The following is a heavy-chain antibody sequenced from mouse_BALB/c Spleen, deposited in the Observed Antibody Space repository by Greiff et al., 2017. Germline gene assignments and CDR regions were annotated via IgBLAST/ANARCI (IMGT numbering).Heavy chain of an antibody. J-gene: IGHJ2*01. CDR3: ARHGGYYGFDY. V-gene: IGHV5-12-1*01. D-gene: IGHD1-1*01. CDR1: GFAFSSYD. Sequence: EVQRVESGGGLVKPGGSLKLSCAASGFAFSSYDMSWVRQTPEKRLEWVAYISSGGGSTYYPDTVKGRFTISRDNAKNTLYLQMSSLKSEDTAMYYCARHGGYYGFDYWGQGTTLTVSS. CDR2: ISSGGGST.